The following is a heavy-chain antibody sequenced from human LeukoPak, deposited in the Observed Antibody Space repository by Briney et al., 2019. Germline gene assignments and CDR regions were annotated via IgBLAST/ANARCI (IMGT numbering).Heavy chain of an antibody. CDR2: VSYSGST. D-gene: IGHD3-10*01. Sequence: PSETLSLTCTVSGGSIGNYYWSWIRQPPGKGLEWLGSVSYSGSTDHNSSLKSRVTLSVDTSKKQFSLKLSSVTAADTALYYCARDQGTWRFDSWGQGILVTVSS. CDR1: GGSIGNYY. V-gene: IGHV4-59*01. J-gene: IGHJ5*01. CDR3: ARDQGTWRFDS.